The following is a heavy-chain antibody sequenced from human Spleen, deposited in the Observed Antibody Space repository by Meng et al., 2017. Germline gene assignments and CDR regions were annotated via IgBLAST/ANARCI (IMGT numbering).Heavy chain of an antibody. J-gene: IGHJ4*02. Sequence: GGSLRLSCAASGFTFDDYAMHWVRQAPGKGLEWVSGISWNSGSIGYADSVKGRFTISRDNAKNSLYLQMNSLRVEDTAVYYCARGDTAMLDYWGQGTLVTVSS. CDR3: ARGDTAMLDY. CDR2: ISWNSGSI. CDR1: GFTFDDYA. D-gene: IGHD5-18*01. V-gene: IGHV3-9*01.